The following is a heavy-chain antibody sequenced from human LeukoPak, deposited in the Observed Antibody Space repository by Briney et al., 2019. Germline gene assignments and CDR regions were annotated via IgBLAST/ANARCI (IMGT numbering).Heavy chain of an antibody. Sequence: GGSLRLSCAASGFTFSTYMMNWVRQAPGKGLERLSYISSDSGAIYYADSVQGRFTISRDNAQKSLYLQMNSLRVEDTAVYYCVRELAYWGQGALVTVSS. CDR1: GFTFSTYM. D-gene: IGHD1-1*01. CDR2: ISSDSGAI. V-gene: IGHV3-48*01. J-gene: IGHJ4*02. CDR3: VRELAY.